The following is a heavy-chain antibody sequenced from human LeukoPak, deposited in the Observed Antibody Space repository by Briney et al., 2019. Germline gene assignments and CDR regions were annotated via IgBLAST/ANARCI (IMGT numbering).Heavy chain of an antibody. Sequence: GASVKVSCKASGYTFTTYGISWVRQAPGQGLEWMGWVSGNNGNTNYAQKLQGRVTMTTDTSTNTAYMELRSLRSEDTAVYYCARPSGYDYGPVWFDPWGQGTLVTVSS. CDR1: GYTFTTYG. CDR2: VSGNNGNT. V-gene: IGHV1-18*01. D-gene: IGHD5-12*01. J-gene: IGHJ5*02. CDR3: ARPSGYDYGPVWFDP.